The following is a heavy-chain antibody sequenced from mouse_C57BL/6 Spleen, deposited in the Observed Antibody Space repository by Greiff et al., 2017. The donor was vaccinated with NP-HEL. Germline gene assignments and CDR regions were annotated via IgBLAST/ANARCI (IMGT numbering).Heavy chain of an antibody. Sequence: QVQLKESGPGLVQPSQSLSITCTVSGFSLTSYGVHWVRQSPGKGLEWLGVIWRGGSTDYNAAFMSRLSITKDNSKSQVFFKMNSLQADDTAIYYCAKNGPDSSGYRDYAMDYWGQRTSVTVSS. D-gene: IGHD3-2*02. V-gene: IGHV2-5*01. J-gene: IGHJ4*01. CDR1: GFSLTSYG. CDR3: AKNGPDSSGYRDYAMDY. CDR2: IWRGGST.